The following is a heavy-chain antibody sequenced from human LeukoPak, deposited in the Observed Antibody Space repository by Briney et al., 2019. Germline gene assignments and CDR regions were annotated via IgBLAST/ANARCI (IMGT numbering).Heavy chain of an antibody. D-gene: IGHD5-24*01. V-gene: IGHV3-53*01. CDR1: GFTVSSNC. Sequence: GGSLRLSCAASGFTVSSNCMSWVRQAPGKGLEWVSVIYSGGSTYYADSVKGRFIISRDNSKNTVYLQMNSLSAEDAAVYYCVKDDGWVQYANWGQGTLVTVSS. J-gene: IGHJ4*02. CDR3: VKDDGWVQYAN. CDR2: IYSGGST.